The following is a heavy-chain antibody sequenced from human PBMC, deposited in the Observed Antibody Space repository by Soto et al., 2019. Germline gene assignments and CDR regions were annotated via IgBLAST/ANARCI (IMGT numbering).Heavy chain of an antibody. V-gene: IGHV3-64*01. CDR2: ISSHGVGT. CDR1: GCTLSGYA. CDR3: ARRARTDLYHMAV. J-gene: IGHJ6*03. D-gene: IGHD6-6*01. Sequence: EFRLAVAGGGLDQPGGSLRLSSASSGCTLSGYAMDWVRHAPWNGLEYVSGISSHGVGTYYANSVQGRFTSYRDNSKNTVYLQMGSLRPEDMAVYYCARRARTDLYHMAVSGKGTTVTVSS.